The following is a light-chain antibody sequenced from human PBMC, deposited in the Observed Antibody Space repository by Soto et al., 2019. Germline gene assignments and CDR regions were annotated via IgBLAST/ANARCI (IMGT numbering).Light chain of an antibody. V-gene: IGLV1-44*01. CDR3: AAWDDSLNGRV. Sequence: VLTQPPSASGTPGQRVTISCSGSNSNIGSNTVNWYQQLPGTAPKLLIYYDNLRPSGVPDRISGSKSCTSASLAISGLQSDDEADYYCAAWDDSLNGRVFGTGTKVTVL. CDR1: NSNIGSNT. CDR2: YDN. J-gene: IGLJ1*01.